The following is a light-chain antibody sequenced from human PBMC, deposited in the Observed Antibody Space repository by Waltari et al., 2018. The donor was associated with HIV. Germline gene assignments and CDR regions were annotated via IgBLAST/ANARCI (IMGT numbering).Light chain of an antibody. V-gene: IGLV2-11*01. CDR3: CSFAGSSTFVV. CDR2: GGA. J-gene: IGLJ2*01. Sequence: QSSLTQPRSMSGSPGQSVTISCTGTSSDVGNYDYVSWYQQHPGKAPKLILYGGAESPSGVPERFSGAKSGNAASLTISGLQVEDEAVYHCCSFAGSSTFVVFGGGTSLTVL. CDR1: SSDVGNYDY.